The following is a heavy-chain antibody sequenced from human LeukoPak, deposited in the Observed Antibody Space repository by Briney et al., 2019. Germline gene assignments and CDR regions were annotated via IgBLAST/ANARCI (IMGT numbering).Heavy chain of an antibody. J-gene: IGHJ4*02. CDR3: GRGGGVYDFWSGYYTGMSFDY. CDR2: IYYSGST. Sequence: SETLSLTCTVSGGSPSSYYWSWIRQPPGKGLEWIGSIYYSGSTYYNPSLKSRVTISVDTSKNQFSLKLSSVTAADTAVYYCGRGGGVYDFWSGYYTGMSFDYWGQGTLVTVSS. D-gene: IGHD3-3*01. CDR1: GGSPSSYY. V-gene: IGHV4-39*07.